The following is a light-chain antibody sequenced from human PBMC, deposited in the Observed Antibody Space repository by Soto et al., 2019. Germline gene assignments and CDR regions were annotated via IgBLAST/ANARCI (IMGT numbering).Light chain of an antibody. CDR2: DAS. Sequence: EIVMTQSPATLSVSPGERATLSCRASQSFISNLAWHQQKPGQAPRILMYDASTRATGIPARFSGSGYGTEFTLTISSLQSEDFAVYYCQQYHNWPITFGQGTRLEI. CDR3: QQYHNWPIT. J-gene: IGKJ5*01. CDR1: QSFISN. V-gene: IGKV3-15*01.